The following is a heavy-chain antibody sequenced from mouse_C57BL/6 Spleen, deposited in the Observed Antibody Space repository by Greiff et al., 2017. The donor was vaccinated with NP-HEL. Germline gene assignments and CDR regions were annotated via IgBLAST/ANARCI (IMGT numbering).Heavy chain of an antibody. J-gene: IGHJ4*01. V-gene: IGHV1-80*01. D-gene: IGHD2-2*01. CDR3: AREVDGYDGDAMDY. CDR1: GYAFSSYW. CDR2: IYPGDGDT. Sequence: VQLQQSGAELVKPGASVKISCKASGYAFSSYWMNWVKQRPGKGLEWIGQIYPGDGDTNYNGKFKGKATLTADKSSSTAYMQLSSLTSEDAAVYFCAREVDGYDGDAMDYWGQGTSVTVSS.